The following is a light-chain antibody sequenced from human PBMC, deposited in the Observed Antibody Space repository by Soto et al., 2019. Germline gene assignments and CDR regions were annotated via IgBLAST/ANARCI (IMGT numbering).Light chain of an antibody. CDR1: SSDVGSYNS. CDR3: SSFTSSTSYV. V-gene: IGLV2-14*03. Sequence: QSVLTQPASVSGSPGQSIAISCTGTSSDVGSYNSVSWYQQYPGKAPKLMIHDVNNLPSGISDRFSGSKSGNTASLTISGLQAEDEADYYCSSFTSSTSYVFGTGTKLTVL. CDR2: DVN. J-gene: IGLJ1*01.